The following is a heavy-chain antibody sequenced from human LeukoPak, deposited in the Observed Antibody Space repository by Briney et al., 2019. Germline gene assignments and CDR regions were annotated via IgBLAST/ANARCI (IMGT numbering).Heavy chain of an antibody. CDR1: GFTFSDYY. J-gene: IGHJ4*02. CDR3: ARGVKTRYCSSTSCYVPFDY. D-gene: IGHD2-2*01. CDR2: ISSSGSTI. Sequence: GGSLRLSCAASGFTFSDYYMSWIRRAPGKGLEWVSYISSSGSTIYYADSVKGRFTISRDNAKNSLYLQMNSLRAEDTAVYYCARGVKTRYCSSTSCYVPFDYWGQGTLVTVSS. V-gene: IGHV3-11*04.